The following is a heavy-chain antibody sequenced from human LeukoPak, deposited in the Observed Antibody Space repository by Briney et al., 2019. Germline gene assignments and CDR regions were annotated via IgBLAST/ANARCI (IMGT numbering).Heavy chain of an antibody. D-gene: IGHD1-7*01. CDR1: GFTLSDYG. Sequence: PGGSLRLSCAASGFTLSDYGMHWVRQAPGKGLEWVAVISYDESDKYYADTVKGRFTISRDNSKNTLYLQMNSLRAEDTAVYYCARAEMDNWNYEWVEDYYYYMDVWGKGTTVTVSS. J-gene: IGHJ6*03. CDR3: ARAEMDNWNYEWVEDYYYYMDV. V-gene: IGHV3-30*03. CDR2: ISYDESDK.